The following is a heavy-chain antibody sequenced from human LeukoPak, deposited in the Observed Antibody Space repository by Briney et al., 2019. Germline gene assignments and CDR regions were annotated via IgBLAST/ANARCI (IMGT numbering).Heavy chain of an antibody. D-gene: IGHD6-13*01. CDR3: ARDVRTYSSSWRAFDI. CDR1: GYTFTSYG. V-gene: IGHV1-18*01. J-gene: IGHJ3*02. CDR2: ISAYNGNT. Sequence: GASVKVSCKASGYTFTSYGISWVRQAPGQGLEWMGWISAYNGNTNYAQKFQGRVTITADESTSTAYMELSSLRSEDTAVYYCARDVRTYSSSWRAFDIWGQGTMVTVSS.